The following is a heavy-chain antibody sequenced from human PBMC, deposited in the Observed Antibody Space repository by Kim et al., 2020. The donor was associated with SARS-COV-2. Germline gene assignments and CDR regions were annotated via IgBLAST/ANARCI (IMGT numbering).Heavy chain of an antibody. CDR3: AGRWFDP. Sequence: YSGSTYYNPSLKGRVTISVDTSKNQFSLKLSSVTAADTAVYYCAGRWFDPWGQGTLVTVSS. V-gene: IGHV4-39*01. J-gene: IGHJ5*02. CDR2: YSGST.